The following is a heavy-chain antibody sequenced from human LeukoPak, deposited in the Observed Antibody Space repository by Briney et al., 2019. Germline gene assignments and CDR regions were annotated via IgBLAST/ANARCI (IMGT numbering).Heavy chain of an antibody. D-gene: IGHD6-19*01. CDR3: ASVSWYSNGWYGDFDY. Sequence: GGSLRLSCAASGFTFSSYWMSWVRQAPGKGLEWVANIKQDGSEKYYVDSVKGRFTISRDNAKNSLYLQMNSLRAEDTAVYYCASVSWYSNGWYGDFDYWGQGTLVTVSS. J-gene: IGHJ4*02. CDR2: IKQDGSEK. CDR1: GFTFSSYW. V-gene: IGHV3-7*01.